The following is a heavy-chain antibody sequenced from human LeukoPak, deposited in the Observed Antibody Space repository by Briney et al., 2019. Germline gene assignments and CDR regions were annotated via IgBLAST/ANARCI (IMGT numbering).Heavy chain of an antibody. CDR2: ISWNSGSI. CDR3: AKDNERATIDRAFDY. V-gene: IGHV3-9*01. D-gene: IGHD5-24*01. J-gene: IGHJ4*02. Sequence: GRSLRLSCAASGFTFDDYAMHWVRQAPGKGLEWVSGISWNSGSIGYADSVKGRFTISRDNAKNSLYLQMNSLRAEDTALYYCAKDNERATIDRAFDYWGQGTLVTVS. CDR1: GFTFDDYA.